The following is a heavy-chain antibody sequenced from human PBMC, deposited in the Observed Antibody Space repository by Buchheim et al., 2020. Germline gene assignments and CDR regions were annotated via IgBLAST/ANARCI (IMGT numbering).Heavy chain of an antibody. CDR1: GATFNNYF. Sequence: QVQLVQSGAEVKKPGSSVKVSCKAFGATFNNYFINWLRQAPGQGHEWMGGIIPILDTTNYAQKFQGRVTITAEKSTSTAYMELSNLTSEDAAVYYCARWGGTVTEPTATIRYPLDYWGQGT. CDR3: ARWGGTVTEPTATIRYPLDY. D-gene: IGHD2-15*01. V-gene: IGHV1-69*06. J-gene: IGHJ4*02. CDR2: IIPILDTT.